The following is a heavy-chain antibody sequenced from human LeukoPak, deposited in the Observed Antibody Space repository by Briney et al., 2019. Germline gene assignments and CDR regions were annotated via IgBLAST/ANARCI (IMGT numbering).Heavy chain of an antibody. J-gene: IGHJ4*02. CDR3: AKGGFYYVDVGYFDS. Sequence: GGSLRLPCAASGFNFNHYAMSWVRQAPGKGLEWVSHIVASSGATFYADSVKGRFTISRDHSKNTLYLQMNSLRAEDTALYYCAKGGFYYVDVGYFDSWGQGTLVAVSS. CDR1: GFNFNHYA. D-gene: IGHD3-16*01. CDR2: IVASSGAT. V-gene: IGHV3-23*01.